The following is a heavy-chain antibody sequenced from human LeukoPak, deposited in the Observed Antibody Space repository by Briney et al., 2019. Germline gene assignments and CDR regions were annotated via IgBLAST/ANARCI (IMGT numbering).Heavy chain of an antibody. Sequence: ASVKVSCKASGYTFTGYYMHWVRQAPGQGLEWMGWINPNSGNTGYAQKFQGRVTMTRNTSISTAYMELSSLRSEDTAVYYCARGGHYDFWSGYYKANWFDPWGQGTLVTVSS. CDR3: ARGGHYDFWSGYYKANWFDP. CDR1: GYTFTGYY. D-gene: IGHD3-3*01. V-gene: IGHV1-8*02. CDR2: INPNSGNT. J-gene: IGHJ5*02.